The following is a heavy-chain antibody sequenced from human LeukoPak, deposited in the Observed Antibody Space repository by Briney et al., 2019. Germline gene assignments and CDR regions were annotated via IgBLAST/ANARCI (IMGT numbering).Heavy chain of an antibody. Sequence: PGGSLRLSCAASGFTFSDYSMNWVRQAPGKGLEWVSYISFSVNTKYYGDSVKGRFTISRDNAKNSLYLHMDSLRAEDTAVYYCASAKRELGLHIVDYWGQGTLVTVSS. CDR1: GFTFSDYS. D-gene: IGHD1-7*01. CDR3: ASAKRELGLHIVDY. CDR2: ISFSVNTK. V-gene: IGHV3-48*04. J-gene: IGHJ4*02.